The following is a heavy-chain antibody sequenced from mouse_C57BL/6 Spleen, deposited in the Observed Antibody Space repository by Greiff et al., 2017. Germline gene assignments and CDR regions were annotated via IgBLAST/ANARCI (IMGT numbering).Heavy chain of an antibody. J-gene: IGHJ4*01. V-gene: IGHV1-52*01. D-gene: IGHD3-2*02. CDR1: GYTFTSYW. Sequence: QVQLQQPGAELVRPGSSVKLSCKASGYTFTSYWMHWVKQRPIQGLEWIGNIDPSDSETHYNQKFKDKATLTVDKSSSTAYMQLSSLTSEDSAVYDCARSAAQPFYAMDYWGQGTSVTVSS. CDR2: IDPSDSET. CDR3: ARSAAQPFYAMDY.